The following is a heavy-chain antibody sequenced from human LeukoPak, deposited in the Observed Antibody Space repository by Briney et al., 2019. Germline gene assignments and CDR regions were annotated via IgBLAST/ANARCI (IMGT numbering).Heavy chain of an antibody. Sequence: GGSLRLSCAASGFSFSSHEMNWVRQAPGKGLEWVSYINSGGSTIYYAGSLKGRFTISRDNAKNSLSLQMNSLRAEDTAVYYCAREAVAATNYFDYWGQGTLVTVSS. CDR1: GFSFSSHE. J-gene: IGHJ4*02. CDR2: INSGGSTI. CDR3: AREAVAATNYFDY. D-gene: IGHD6-13*01. V-gene: IGHV3-48*03.